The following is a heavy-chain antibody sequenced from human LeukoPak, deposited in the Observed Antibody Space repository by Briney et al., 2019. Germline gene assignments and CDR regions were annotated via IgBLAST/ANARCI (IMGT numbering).Heavy chain of an antibody. J-gene: IGHJ4*02. CDR1: GGSISSYY. D-gene: IGHD1-26*01. Sequence: SETLSLTCTVSGGSISSYYWSWLRQPPGKGLEWIGFIYYSGSTHYKSSLKSRVTISVDTSKNQFSLKLSSVTAADTAVYYCASIVGATSGGYYFDYWGQGTLVTVSS. CDR2: IYYSGST. V-gene: IGHV4-59*01. CDR3: ASIVGATSGGYYFDY.